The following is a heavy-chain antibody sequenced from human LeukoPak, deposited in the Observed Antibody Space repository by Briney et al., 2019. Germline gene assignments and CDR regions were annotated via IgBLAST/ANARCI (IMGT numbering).Heavy chain of an antibody. D-gene: IGHD2-15*01. Sequence: GGSLRLSCAASGFTFSDYWMHWVRQAPGKGLEWVSYISSSSSYTNYADSVKGRFTISRDNAKNSLYLQMNSLRAEDTAVYYCASRRSGGSRLDPWGQGTLVTVSS. CDR2: ISSSSSYT. V-gene: IGHV3-11*06. CDR1: GFTFSDYW. J-gene: IGHJ5*02. CDR3: ASRRSGGSRLDP.